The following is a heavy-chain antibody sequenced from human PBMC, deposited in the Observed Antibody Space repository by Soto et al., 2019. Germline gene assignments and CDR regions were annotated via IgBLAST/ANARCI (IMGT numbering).Heavy chain of an antibody. CDR1: RVAFSKFI. V-gene: IGHV1-69*01. Sequence: QAQLEQSGGEVKKPGSSVKVSCKASRVAFSKFIVTWVRQAPGVGLEWVGGIIPVFGTAIYAQKFQGRVTITADESTSTSYMEVNNVRSEDTAGYYCAKVRYSSPMGYYYGMDVWGQGTTVTVSS. D-gene: IGHD2-2*01. CDR2: IIPVFGTA. CDR3: AKVRYSSPMGYYYGMDV. J-gene: IGHJ6*02.